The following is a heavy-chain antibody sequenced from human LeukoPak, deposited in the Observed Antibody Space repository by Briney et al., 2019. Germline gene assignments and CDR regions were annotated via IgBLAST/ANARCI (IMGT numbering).Heavy chain of an antibody. CDR2: INQDGSEK. J-gene: IGHJ6*04. CDR1: GLTFSTFW. V-gene: IGHV3-7*01. CDR3: AGGIAMVRGGDV. D-gene: IGHD3-10*01. Sequence: GGSLRLSCAASGLTFSTFWITWVRQAPGEGLGWVANINQDGSEKNYVDSVKGRFTISRDNAKNYLYLQMNSLRVEDTAVYYCAGGIAMVRGGDVWGKGTTVTVSS.